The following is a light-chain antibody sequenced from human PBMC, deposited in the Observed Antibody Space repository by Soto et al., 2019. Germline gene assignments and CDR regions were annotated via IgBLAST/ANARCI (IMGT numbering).Light chain of an antibody. CDR3: QQLNSYPLT. V-gene: IGKV1-9*01. CDR1: QGISSY. CDR2: AAS. J-gene: IGKJ4*01. Sequence: IQLTQSPSSLSASVGDRVTITCRASQGISSYLAWYQQKPGKAPKLLIYAASTLQSGVPSRFSASGSGTDFAVTNSSLQPEDFATYYCQQLNSYPLTFGGGTKVEIK.